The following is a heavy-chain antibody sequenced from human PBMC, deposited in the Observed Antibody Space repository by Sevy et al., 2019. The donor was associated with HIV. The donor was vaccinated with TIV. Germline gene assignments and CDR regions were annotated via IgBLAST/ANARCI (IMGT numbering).Heavy chain of an antibody. CDR2: ISNDGSNE. D-gene: IGHD3-22*01. V-gene: IGHV3-30*04. Sequence: GGSLRLSCAVSGFNLRSHAMHWVRQAPGKGLEWVAVISNDGSNEVYADSVKGRFTISRDNSKNTLYLQLNSLRAEDTAVYYCAKDCGYYVFYYYGMDVWGQGTTVTVSS. J-gene: IGHJ6*02. CDR1: GFNLRSHA. CDR3: AKDCGYYVFYYYGMDV.